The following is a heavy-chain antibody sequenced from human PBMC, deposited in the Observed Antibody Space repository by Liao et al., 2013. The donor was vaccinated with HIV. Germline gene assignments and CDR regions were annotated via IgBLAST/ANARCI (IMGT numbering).Heavy chain of an antibody. D-gene: IGHD3-3*01. J-gene: IGHJ4*02. CDR2: IYPVGAT. V-gene: IGHV4-4*07. CDR1: GGSISSYY. Sequence: QVQLQESGPGLVKPSQTLSLTCTVSGGSISSYYWSWIRQPAGKGLEWIGRIYPVGATNYNPSLKSRVTISVDTSKNQFSLKLSSVTAADTAVYYCARGGTYYDFWSGYLFDYWGQGTLVTVSS. CDR3: ARGGTYYDFWSGYLFDY.